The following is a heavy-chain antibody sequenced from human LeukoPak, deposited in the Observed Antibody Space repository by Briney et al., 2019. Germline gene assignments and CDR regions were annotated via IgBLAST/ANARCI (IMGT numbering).Heavy chain of an antibody. CDR2: IYVTGT. J-gene: IGHJ6*03. Sequence: SETLSLTCTVSGGSIGTYYWSWVRQSPGAGLEWIGYIYVTGTRYNPYLQSRVTISVDRSRNQFFLKMTSVTAADTAVYYCARHIGGGIEDMDVWGRGTKVTVSS. D-gene: IGHD3-16*02. CDR3: ARHIGGGIEDMDV. CDR1: GGSIGTYY. V-gene: IGHV4-59*08.